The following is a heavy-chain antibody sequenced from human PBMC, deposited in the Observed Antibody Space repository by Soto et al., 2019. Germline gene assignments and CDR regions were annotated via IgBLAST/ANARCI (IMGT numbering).Heavy chain of an antibody. CDR3: ARSYDFPMDV. V-gene: IGHV1-46*01. Sequence: ASVKVSCKASGYTFTSYYMHCVRQAPGQGLEWMGIINPTGGSTYYAQKLQGRVTMTSDTSTSTVYMELSSLTSEDTAVYYCARSYDFPMDVWGQGTTVTVSS. CDR2: INPTGGST. D-gene: IGHD3-3*01. CDR1: GYTFTSYY. J-gene: IGHJ6*02.